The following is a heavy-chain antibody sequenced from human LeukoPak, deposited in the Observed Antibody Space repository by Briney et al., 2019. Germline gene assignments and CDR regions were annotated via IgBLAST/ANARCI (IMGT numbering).Heavy chain of an antibody. CDR2: ICISGTN. D-gene: IGHD4-17*01. CDR3: VRQDGDDARAFDY. V-gene: IGHV4-4*07. Sequence: SEPLSLTCTVSGASISGYFWTWIRQPAGKGLEWIGRICISGTNNYNPSLKSRVSMSVDTSKNQISLNLTSVTAADTALYYCVRQDGDDARAFDYWGQGTLVTVSS. J-gene: IGHJ4*02. CDR1: GASISGYF.